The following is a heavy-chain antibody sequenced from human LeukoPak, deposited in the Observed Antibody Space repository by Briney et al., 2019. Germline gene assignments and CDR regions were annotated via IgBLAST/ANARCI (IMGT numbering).Heavy chain of an antibody. CDR3: ARGIVIGGTYVDS. V-gene: IGHV4-34*01. D-gene: IGHD2-15*01. Sequence: NPSETLSLTCAVYGGSFSGYYWSWIRQPPGKGLEWIGEIKHSGNTNYNPSLKSRVTISVDTSKNQFPLKLTSVAAADTAVYYCARGIVIGGTYVDSWGQGTRVTVSS. CDR1: GGSFSGYY. CDR2: IKHSGNT. J-gene: IGHJ4*02.